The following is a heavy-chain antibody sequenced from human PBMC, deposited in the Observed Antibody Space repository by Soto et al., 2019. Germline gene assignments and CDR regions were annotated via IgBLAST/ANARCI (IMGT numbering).Heavy chain of an antibody. CDR1: GGSISSSSYY. CDR2: IYYSGST. CDR3: AKDRHRSGSPHPFDY. Sequence: HSETLSLTCTVSGGSISSSSYYWGWIRQPPGKGLEWIGSIYYSGSTYYNPSLKSRVTISVDTSKNQFSLKLSSVTAADTAVYYCAKDRHRSGSPHPFDYWGQGTLVTVSS. D-gene: IGHD3-22*01. J-gene: IGHJ4*02. V-gene: IGHV4-39*02.